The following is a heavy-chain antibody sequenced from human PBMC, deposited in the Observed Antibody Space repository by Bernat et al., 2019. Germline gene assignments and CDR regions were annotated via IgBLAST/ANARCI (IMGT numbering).Heavy chain of an antibody. Sequence: EVQLLESGGGLVQPGGSLRLSCAASGFTFSAFAMSWVRQAPGKGLEWVSAISSSGGSTYYADSVKGRFTISRDISKNTQYLQMNSLRAEDTAIYYCAKDLYCSTTRCYWGQGTLVTVSS. CDR1: GFTFSAFA. J-gene: IGHJ4*02. CDR3: AKDLYCSTTRCY. D-gene: IGHD2-2*01. V-gene: IGHV3-23*01. CDR2: ISSSGGST.